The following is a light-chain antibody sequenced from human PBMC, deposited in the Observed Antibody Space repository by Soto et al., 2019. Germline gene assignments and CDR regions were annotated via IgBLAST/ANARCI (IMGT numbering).Light chain of an antibody. Sequence: EIVLTQSPATLSSFPGDRVTLSCRASQAVNTRLAWYQHRPGQAPRLLIYGASSRATGVPDRFSASGSGTDFTLTISRLEPEDFAVYYCQQYGRSPFTFGPGTKVDIK. CDR2: GAS. J-gene: IGKJ3*01. V-gene: IGKV3-20*01. CDR3: QQYGRSPFT. CDR1: QAVNTR.